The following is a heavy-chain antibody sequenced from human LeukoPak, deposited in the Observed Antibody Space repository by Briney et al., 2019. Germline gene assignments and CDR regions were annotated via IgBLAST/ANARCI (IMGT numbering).Heavy chain of an antibody. J-gene: IGHJ4*02. CDR1: GFIFSSYS. CDR2: ISGSGAGT. Sequence: QTGGSLRLSCAASGFIFSSYSMNWVRQVPGKGLEWVSAISGSGAGTYYADSVKGRFTISRDNSKNTLYLQMNSLRAEDTAVYYCAGRSGVATIKDYWGQGTLVTVSS. CDR3: AGRSGVATIKDY. D-gene: IGHD5-12*01. V-gene: IGHV3-23*01.